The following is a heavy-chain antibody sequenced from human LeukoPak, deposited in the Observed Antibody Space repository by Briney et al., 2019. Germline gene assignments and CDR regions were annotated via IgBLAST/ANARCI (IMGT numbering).Heavy chain of an antibody. CDR2: ISAYNGNT. CDR3: ARDLGAYYDFWSGYRLNDAFDI. J-gene: IGHJ3*02. CDR1: GYTFTSYG. D-gene: IGHD3-3*01. V-gene: IGHV1-18*01. Sequence: GASVKVSCKASGYTFTSYGISWVRQAPGQGLEWMGWISAYNGNTNYAQKLQGRVTMTTDTSTSTAYMELRSLRSGDTAVYYCARDLGAYYDFWSGYRLNDAFDIWGQGTMVTVSS.